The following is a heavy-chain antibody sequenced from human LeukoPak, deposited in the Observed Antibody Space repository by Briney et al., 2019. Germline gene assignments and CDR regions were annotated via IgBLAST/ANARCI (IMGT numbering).Heavy chain of an antibody. Sequence: EASVKVSCKASGYTFTSYYMHWVRQAPGQGLEGMGIINPSGGSTNYAKKVQGRVTITRDMSTRTVCMEVSSLRSEDTAVYYCARVEAAARYYFDYWGQGTLVTVSS. CDR2: INPSGGST. V-gene: IGHV1-46*04. CDR1: GYTFTSYY. D-gene: IGHD6-6*01. J-gene: IGHJ4*02. CDR3: ARVEAAARYYFDY.